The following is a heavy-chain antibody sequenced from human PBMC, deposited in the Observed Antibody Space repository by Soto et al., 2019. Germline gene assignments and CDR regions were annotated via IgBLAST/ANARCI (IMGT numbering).Heavy chain of an antibody. Sequence: TLSFTSPVSAGSIPSGGYSWSSVRREAGKGLEWIVFFYHSGSSYYNPSLQSRVTMSVDRSNYQFSLKLSSVSGAVTAVYCCAVGVPVRFDYWGQGTLVTVSS. CDR1: AGSIPSGGYS. V-gene: IGHV4-30-2*01. D-gene: IGHD2-8*02. J-gene: IGHJ4*02. CDR2: FYHSGSS. CDR3: AVGVPVRFDY.